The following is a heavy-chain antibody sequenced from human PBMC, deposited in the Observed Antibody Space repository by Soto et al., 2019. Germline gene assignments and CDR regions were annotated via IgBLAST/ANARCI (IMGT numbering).Heavy chain of an antibody. CDR2: IYYSGST. D-gene: IGHD2-15*01. J-gene: IGHJ4*02. V-gene: IGHV4-39*01. Sequence: SETLSLTCTVSGGSISSSSYYWGWIRQPPGKGLGWIGSIYYSGSTYYNPSLKSRVTISVDTSKNQFSLKLSSVTAADTAVYYCARLGPVCSGGSCHIDYWGQGTLVTVSS. CDR3: ARLGPVCSGGSCHIDY. CDR1: GGSISSSSYY.